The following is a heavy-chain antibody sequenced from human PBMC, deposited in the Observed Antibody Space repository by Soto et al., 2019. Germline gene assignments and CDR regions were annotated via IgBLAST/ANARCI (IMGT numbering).Heavy chain of an antibody. D-gene: IGHD3-10*01. CDR2: INHSGST. J-gene: IGHJ6*02. Sequence: QVQLQQWGAGLLKPSETLSLTCAVYGGSFSGYYWSWIRQPPGKGLEWIGEINHSGSTNYNPSLKSRVTISVDTSKNQFSLKLSSVTAADTAVYYCVRGRSTMVRGPHGMDVWGQGTTVTVSS. CDR3: VRGRSTMVRGPHGMDV. V-gene: IGHV4-34*01. CDR1: GGSFSGYY.